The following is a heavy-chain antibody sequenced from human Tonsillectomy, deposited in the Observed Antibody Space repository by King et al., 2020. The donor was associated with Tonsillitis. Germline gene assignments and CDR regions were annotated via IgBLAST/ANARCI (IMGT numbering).Heavy chain of an antibody. Sequence: VQLQESGPGLVKPSETLSLTCTVSGGSISSYYWSWIRQPPGKGLEWIACIYYSGSTNYNPSLKSQVTISVDTSKNQFSLKLSSVTAADTAIYYCASPYPVLKYWGQGTLVTVSS. D-gene: IGHD3-9*01. J-gene: IGHJ4*02. CDR3: ASPYPVLKY. CDR1: GGSISSYY. CDR2: IYYSGST. V-gene: IGHV4-59*01.